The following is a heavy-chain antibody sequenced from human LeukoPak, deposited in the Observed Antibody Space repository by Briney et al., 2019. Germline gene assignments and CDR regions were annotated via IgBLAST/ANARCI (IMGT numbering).Heavy chain of an antibody. CDR1: GGTFSSYA. CDR2: IIPIFGTA. D-gene: IGHD3-22*01. J-gene: IGHJ4*02. Sequence: ASVKVSCKASGGTFSSYAISWVRQAPGQGLEWMGGIIPIFGTANYAQKFQGRVTITADKSTSTAYMELSSLRSEDTAVYYCAREENYYDSSGYYYFDYWGQGTLVTVSS. V-gene: IGHV1-69*06. CDR3: AREENYYDSSGYYYFDY.